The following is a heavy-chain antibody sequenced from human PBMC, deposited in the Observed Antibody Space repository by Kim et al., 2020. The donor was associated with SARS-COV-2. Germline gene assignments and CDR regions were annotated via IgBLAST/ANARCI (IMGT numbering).Heavy chain of an antibody. Sequence: SETLSLTCTVSGGSISSTNYYWGWIRQPPGKGLEWIGSIYYSGSAYYNPSLQSRVTISVDSSKNQFSLKMKSLTAADTATYYCAKHNPFIRGRAYFDFWGQGSLVTVSS. CDR1: GGSISSTNYY. J-gene: IGHJ4*02. CDR3: AKHNPFIRGRAYFDF. V-gene: IGHV4-39*01. CDR2: IYYSGSA. D-gene: IGHD1-26*01.